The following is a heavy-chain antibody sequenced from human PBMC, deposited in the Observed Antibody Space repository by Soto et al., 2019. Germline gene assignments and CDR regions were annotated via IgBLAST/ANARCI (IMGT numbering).Heavy chain of an antibody. CDR3: ARYYCSSTSCYGNWFDP. V-gene: IGHV4-59*01. CDR1: GGSISSYY. CDR2: IYYSGST. J-gene: IGHJ5*02. D-gene: IGHD2-2*01. Sequence: SETLSLTCTVSGGSISSYYWSWIRQPPGKGLEWIGYIYYSGSTNYNPSLKSRVTISVDTSKNQFSLKLSSVTAADTAVYYCARYYCSSTSCYGNWFDPWGQGTLVTVSS.